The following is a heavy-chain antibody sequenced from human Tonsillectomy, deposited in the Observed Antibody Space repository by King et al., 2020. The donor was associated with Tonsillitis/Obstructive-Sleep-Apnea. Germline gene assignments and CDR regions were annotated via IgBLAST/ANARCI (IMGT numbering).Heavy chain of an antibody. D-gene: IGHD4-11*01. J-gene: IGHJ5*02. CDR1: GGSVSSGSYY. CDR3: AGTERYSNYVIGWFDP. Sequence: VQLQESGPGLVKPSETLSLTCTVSGGSVSSGSYYWSWIRQPPGKGLEWIGYIYYSGSTNYNPSLKSRVTISVDTSKNQFSLKLSSVTAADTAVYYCAGTERYSNYVIGWFDPWGQGTLVTVSS. V-gene: IGHV4-61*01. CDR2: IYYSGST.